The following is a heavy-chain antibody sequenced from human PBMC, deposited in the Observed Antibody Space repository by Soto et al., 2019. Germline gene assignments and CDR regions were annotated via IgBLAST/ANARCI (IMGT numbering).Heavy chain of an antibody. CDR1: GYTFTSYY. Sequence: ASVKVSCKASGYTFTSYYMHWVRQAPGQGLEWMGIINPSGGSTSYAQKFQGRVTMTRDTSTSTVYMELSSLRSEDTAVYYCARGDILGSIAQIVDFDYWGQGTLVTVSS. V-gene: IGHV1-46*01. D-gene: IGHD2-15*01. CDR3: ARGDILGSIAQIVDFDY. J-gene: IGHJ4*02. CDR2: INPSGGST.